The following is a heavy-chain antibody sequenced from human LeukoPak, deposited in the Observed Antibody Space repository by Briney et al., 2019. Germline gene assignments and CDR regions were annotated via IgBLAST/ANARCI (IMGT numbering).Heavy chain of an antibody. V-gene: IGHV3-15*01. CDR1: GFTFSNAW. D-gene: IGHD3-22*01. J-gene: IGHJ4*02. CDR2: IKSKTDGGTT. CDR3: TTGGIIYDSSGYSHY. Sequence: GGSLRLSCASSGFTFSNAWMSWVRQAPGKGLEWVGRIKSKTDGGTTDYAAPVKGRFTISRDDSKNTLYLQMNSLKTEDTAVYYCTTGGIIYDSSGYSHYWGQGTLVTVSS.